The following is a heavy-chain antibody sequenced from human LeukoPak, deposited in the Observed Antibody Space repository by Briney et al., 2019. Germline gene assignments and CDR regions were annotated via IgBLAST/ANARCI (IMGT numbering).Heavy chain of an antibody. J-gene: IGHJ5*02. CDR2: ISGSGGGT. V-gene: IGHV3-23*01. Sequence: PGGSLRLSCAATGFTFNSYAMSWVRQAPGKGLEWVSGISGSGGGTYYADSVMGRFTISRDNSKNTLYLQMNSLRAEDTAVYYCAKYPSSSWTRNWFDPWGQGTLVTVSS. CDR3: AKYPSSSWTRNWFDP. D-gene: IGHD6-13*01. CDR1: GFTFNSYA.